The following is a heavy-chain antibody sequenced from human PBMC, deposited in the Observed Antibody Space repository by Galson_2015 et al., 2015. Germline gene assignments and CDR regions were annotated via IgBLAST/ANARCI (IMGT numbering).Heavy chain of an antibody. CDR2: ISGRGGST. Sequence: SLRLSCAASGFTFSSYAMSGVRQAPGKGLEWVSAISGRGGSTYYADSVKGRFTISRDNSKNTLYLQMNSLRAEDTAVYYCARAIQSWRWYALEIWGQGTMVTVSS. V-gene: IGHV3-23*01. CDR3: ARAIQSWRWYALEI. J-gene: IGHJ3*02. CDR1: GFTFSSYA. D-gene: IGHD2-15*01.